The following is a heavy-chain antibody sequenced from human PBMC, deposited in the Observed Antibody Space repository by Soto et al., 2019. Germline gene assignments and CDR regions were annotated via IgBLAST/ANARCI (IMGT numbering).Heavy chain of an antibody. D-gene: IGHD1-1*01. CDR2: INAGNGNT. CDR3: ARDQGPNYYYYYYGMDV. Sequence: ASVKVSCKASGYTFTSYAMHWVRQAPGQRLEWMGWINAGNGNTKYSQKFQGRVTITRDTSASTAYMELSSLRSEDTAVYYCARDQGPNYYYYYYGMDVWGQGTTVTSP. CDR1: GYTFTSYA. V-gene: IGHV1-3*01. J-gene: IGHJ6*02.